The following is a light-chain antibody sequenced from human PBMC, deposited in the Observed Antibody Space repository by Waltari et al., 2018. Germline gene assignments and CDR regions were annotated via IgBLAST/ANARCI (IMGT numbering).Light chain of an antibody. CDR3: QQRSNWPLT. Sequence: EIVLTQSPATLAFSQGERANLSCRASQSVSSYLAWYQQKPGQAPRLLIYDASNRATGIPARFSGSGSGTDFTLTISSLEPEDFAVYYCQQRSNWPLTFGGGTKVEIK. J-gene: IGKJ4*01. V-gene: IGKV3-11*01. CDR2: DAS. CDR1: QSVSSY.